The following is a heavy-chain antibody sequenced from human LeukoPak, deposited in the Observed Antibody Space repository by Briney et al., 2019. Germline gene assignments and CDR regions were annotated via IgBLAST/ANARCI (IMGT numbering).Heavy chain of an antibody. D-gene: IGHD7-27*01. CDR2: INHIGST. CDR3: AANMGMGSR. Sequence: SETLSLTCTVSGGSISSSSHFWDWIRQPPGKGLEWIGEINHIGSTNYNPSLKSRLSISVDTSKNQFSLKLSSVTAADTAVYYCAANMGMGSRWGQGTLVTVSS. V-gene: IGHV4-39*07. J-gene: IGHJ4*02. CDR1: GGSISSSSHF.